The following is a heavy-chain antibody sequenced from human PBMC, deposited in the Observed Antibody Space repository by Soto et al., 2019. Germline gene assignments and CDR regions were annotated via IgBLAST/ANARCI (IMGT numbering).Heavy chain of an antibody. CDR2: ISGSGGST. CDR3: AKIGCSSTSCYLYYYGMDV. V-gene: IGHV3-23*01. Sequence: AAAGVPCIGLAMSWVRTETGKGLEWVSAISGSGGSTYYADSVKGRFTISRDNSKNTLYLQMNSLRAEDTAVYYCAKIGCSSTSCYLYYYGMDVWGQGTTVTVSS. J-gene: IGHJ6*02. CDR1: GVPCIGLA. D-gene: IGHD2-2*01.